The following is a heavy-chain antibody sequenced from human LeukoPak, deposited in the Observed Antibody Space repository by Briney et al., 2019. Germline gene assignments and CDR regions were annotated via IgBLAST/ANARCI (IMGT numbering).Heavy chain of an antibody. CDR3: AREKPFCDSSGYYYPIAFDY. V-gene: IGHV3-23*01. CDR1: GFTFNRYG. J-gene: IGHJ4*02. CDR2: ISGSGGTT. D-gene: IGHD3-22*01. Sequence: GGSLRLSCAASGFTFNRYGMSWVRQAPGKGLEWVSAISGSGGTTYYADSVKGRFTISRDNSKNTLYLQINSLRGEDTAVYYCAREKPFCDSSGYYYPIAFDYWGQGTLVTVSS.